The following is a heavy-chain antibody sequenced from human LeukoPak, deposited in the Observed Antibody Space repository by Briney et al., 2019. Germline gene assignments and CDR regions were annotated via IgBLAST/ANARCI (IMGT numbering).Heavy chain of an antibody. J-gene: IGHJ6*03. CDR2: ISGSGGST. V-gene: IGHV3-23*01. D-gene: IGHD1-7*01. CDR1: GFTFSSYA. Sequence: QPGGSLRLSCAASGFTFSSYAMSWVRQAPGKGLEWVSAISGSGGSTYYADSVKGRFTISRDNSKNTLYLQMNSLRAEDTAVYYCAKDKGRLELHASYYYYMDVWGKGTTVTVSS. CDR3: AKDKGRLELHASYYYYMDV.